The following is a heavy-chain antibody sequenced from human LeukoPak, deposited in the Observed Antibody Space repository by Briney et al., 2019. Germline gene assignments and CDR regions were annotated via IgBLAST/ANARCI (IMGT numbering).Heavy chain of an antibody. V-gene: IGHV3-66*01. CDR2: IYSGGST. J-gene: IGHJ6*02. CDR3: ARDGWDYGDAELRWYYYYGMDV. CDR1: GFTFSSHA. D-gene: IGHD4-17*01. Sequence: GGSLRLSCAASGFTFSSHAMSWVRQAPGKGLEWVSVIYSGGSTYYADSVKGRFTISRDNSKNTLYLQMNSLRAEDTAVCYCARDGWDYGDAELRWYYYYGMDVWGQGTTVTVSS.